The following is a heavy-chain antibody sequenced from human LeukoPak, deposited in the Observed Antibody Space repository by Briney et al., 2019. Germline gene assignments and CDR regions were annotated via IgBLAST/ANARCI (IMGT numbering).Heavy chain of an antibody. CDR3: AREVVPAGLYYYYYMDV. Sequence: SETLSLTCTVSGGSISSYYWSWIRQPAGKGLEWIGRIYTSGSTNYNPSLKSRVTMSVDTSKNQFSLKLSSVTAADTAVYFCAREVVPAGLYYYYYMDVWGKGTTVTVSS. CDR2: IYTSGST. V-gene: IGHV4-4*07. CDR1: GGSISSYY. J-gene: IGHJ6*03. D-gene: IGHD2-2*01.